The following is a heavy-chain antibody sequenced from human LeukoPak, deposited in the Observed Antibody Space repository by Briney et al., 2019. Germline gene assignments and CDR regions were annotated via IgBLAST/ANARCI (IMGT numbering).Heavy chain of an antibody. Sequence: ASVKVSRKASGGTFSSYAISWVRQAPGQGLEWMGGIIPIFGTANYAQKFQGRVTITADESTSTAYMELSSLRSEDTAVYYCATRRGYSGHDPSAYYYYYGMDVWGQGTTVTVPS. J-gene: IGHJ6*02. CDR3: ATRRGYSGHDPSAYYYYYGMDV. V-gene: IGHV1-69*13. CDR2: IIPIFGTA. CDR1: GGTFSSYA. D-gene: IGHD5-12*01.